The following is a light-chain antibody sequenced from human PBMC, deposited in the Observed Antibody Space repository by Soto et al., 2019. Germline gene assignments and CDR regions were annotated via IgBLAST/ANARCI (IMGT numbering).Light chain of an antibody. J-gene: IGKJ1*01. V-gene: IGKV3-20*01. CDR2: GTS. CDR3: QQYGSLGT. Sequence: EIVLTQSPGTLSLSPGESATLSCRASQSVGSNYLAWYQQKPPRAPRLLIYGTSTRATGIPDRFSGSGSQTDFTLTISRLEPEDFAVYYCQQYGSLGTFGQGTRVEIK. CDR1: QSVGSNY.